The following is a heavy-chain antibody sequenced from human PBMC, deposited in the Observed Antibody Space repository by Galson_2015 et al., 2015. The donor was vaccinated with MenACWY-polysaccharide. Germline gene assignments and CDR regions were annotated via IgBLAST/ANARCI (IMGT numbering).Heavy chain of an antibody. D-gene: IGHD3-16*02. CDR3: AREGSRIVFRDFDT. V-gene: IGHV3-33*08. CDR1: TFTFSGSG. J-gene: IGHJ3*02. Sequence: SLRLSCAASTFTFSGSGMHWVRQAPGKGLEWVAVIQYDAVYKQYLDSVKGRFSVSRDNSKSTLYLEVNNLRAEDTALYYCAREGSRIVFRDFDTWGQGTLVIVSS. CDR2: IQYDAVYK.